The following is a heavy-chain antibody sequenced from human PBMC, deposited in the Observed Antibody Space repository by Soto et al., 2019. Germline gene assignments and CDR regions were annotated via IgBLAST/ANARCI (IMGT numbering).Heavy chain of an antibody. Sequence: GGSLRLSCAASGFTFSSYSMNWVRQAPGKGLEWVSYISSSSSTIYYADSVKGRFTISRDNAKNSLYLQMNSLRAEDTAVYYCASNLIFKGIQKNYWGQGTLVTVSS. CDR3: ASNLIFKGIQKNY. CDR1: GFTFSSYS. V-gene: IGHV3-48*01. CDR2: ISSSSSTI. D-gene: IGHD3-9*01. J-gene: IGHJ4*02.